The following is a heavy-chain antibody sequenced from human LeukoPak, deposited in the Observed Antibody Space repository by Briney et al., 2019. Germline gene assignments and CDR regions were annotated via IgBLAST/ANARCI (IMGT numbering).Heavy chain of an antibody. D-gene: IGHD3-22*01. CDR1: GFTFSDYY. CDR3: VRDRDSTGYYDY. J-gene: IGHJ4*02. Sequence: GGSLRLSCAASGFTFSDYYMSWIRQAPGKGLEWVSYISSSGSTIYYADSVKGRFTISRGNSKNTLYLQTNSLRAEDTALYYCVRDRDSTGYYDYWGQGTLVTVSS. CDR2: ISSSGSTI. V-gene: IGHV3-11*04.